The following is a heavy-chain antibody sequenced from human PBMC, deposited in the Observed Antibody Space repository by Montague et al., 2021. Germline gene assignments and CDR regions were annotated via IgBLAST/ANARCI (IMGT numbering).Heavy chain of an antibody. D-gene: IGHD3-16*01. CDR1: GGSISTYY. CDR2: FAQSVASGASGST. J-gene: IGHJ4*02. CDR3: ARGEGVVPAARFDF. Sequence: SETLSLTCAVSGGSISTYYWTWIRQSPGKGLEYIGYFAQSVASGASGSTNYHPSLRGRVTVSVDSSKNQVSLKMTSVTATDTGVYYCARGEGVVPAARFDFWGRGPLVTVSS. V-gene: IGHV4-4*09.